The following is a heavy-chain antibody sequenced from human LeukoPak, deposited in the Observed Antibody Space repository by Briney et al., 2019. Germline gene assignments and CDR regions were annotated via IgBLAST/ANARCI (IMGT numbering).Heavy chain of an antibody. J-gene: IGHJ6*02. CDR2: ISGSGGST. CDR3: VKWGGGDYPDRPHFRYYYGMDV. D-gene: IGHD4-17*01. V-gene: IGHV3-23*01. CDR1: GFTFSSYA. Sequence: PGGSLRLSCAASGFTFSSYAMSWVRQAPGKGLEWVSAISGSGGSTYYADSVKGRFTISRDNSKNTLYLQMNSLRAEDTAVYYCVKWGGGDYPDRPHFRYYYGMDVWGQGTTVTVSS.